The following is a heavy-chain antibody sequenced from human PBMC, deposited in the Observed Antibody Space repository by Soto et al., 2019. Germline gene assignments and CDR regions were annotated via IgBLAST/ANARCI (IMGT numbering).Heavy chain of an antibody. CDR3: ARERIVVVPAAQRWFDP. V-gene: IGHV4-59*01. CDR1: GGSISSYY. J-gene: IGHJ5*02. CDR2: IYYSGST. D-gene: IGHD2-2*01. Sequence: QVQLQESGPGLVKPSETLSLTCTVSGGSISSYYWSWIRQPPGKGLEWIGYIYYSGSTNYNPSLKSRVTISVDTSKNQFSLKLSSVTAADTAVYYCARERIVVVPAAQRWFDPWGQGTLVTVSS.